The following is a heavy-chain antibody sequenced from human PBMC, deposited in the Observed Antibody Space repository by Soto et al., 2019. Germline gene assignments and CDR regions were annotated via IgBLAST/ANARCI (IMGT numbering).Heavy chain of an antibody. CDR2: IDPSDSYT. D-gene: IGHD1-26*01. CDR3: ARHNPYSGSYYAVEKYYYYGMDV. J-gene: IGHJ6*02. CDR1: GYSFTSYW. V-gene: IGHV5-10-1*01. Sequence: PGESLKISCKGSGYSFTSYWISWVRQMPGKGLEWMGRIDPSDSYTNYSPSFQGHVTISADKSISTAYLQWSSLKASDTAMYYCARHNPYSGSYYAVEKYYYYGMDVWGQGTTVTVSS.